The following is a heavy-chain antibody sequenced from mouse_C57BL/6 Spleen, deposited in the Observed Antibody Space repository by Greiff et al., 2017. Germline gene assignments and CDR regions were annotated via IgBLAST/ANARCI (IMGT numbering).Heavy chain of an antibody. D-gene: IGHD2-5*01. CDR2: IYPGSGNT. J-gene: IGHJ4*01. CDR3: ARAHSNYDIGYAMDY. V-gene: IGHV1-76*01. Sequence: VQLQQSGAELVRPGASVKLSCKASGYTFTDYYINWVKQRPGQGLEWIARIYPGSGNTYYNEKFKGKATLTAEKSSSTAYMQLSSLTSEDSAVYFCARAHSNYDIGYAMDYWGQGTSVTVSS. CDR1: GYTFTDYY.